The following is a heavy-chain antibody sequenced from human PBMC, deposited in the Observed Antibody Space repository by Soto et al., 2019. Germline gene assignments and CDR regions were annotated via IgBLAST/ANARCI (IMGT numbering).Heavy chain of an antibody. CDR1: GGTFSNFA. V-gene: IGHV1-69*01. CDR2: IIPLFNVA. CDR3: AASGRAVLRYAYKDTEGLDL. D-gene: IGHD3-16*01. Sequence: QVQLVQSGPEVKKPGSSVKVSCEASGGTFSNFAVNWVRQAPGQGLEWVGGIIPLFNVAKYAQKFEGRVTMGATDSTSTAYIDLSSLRSADTAVYSCAASGRAVLRYAYKDTEGLDLWGPGTMVTVSS. J-gene: IGHJ3*01.